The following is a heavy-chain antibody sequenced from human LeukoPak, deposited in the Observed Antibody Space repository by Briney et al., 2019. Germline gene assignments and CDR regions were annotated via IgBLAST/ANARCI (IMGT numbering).Heavy chain of an antibody. V-gene: IGHV1-46*01. CDR3: ARAGGYCSGGSCYTSLDY. J-gene: IGHJ4*02. D-gene: IGHD2-15*01. CDR1: GYAFTSYC. Sequence: GASVKVSCKASGYAFTSYCMHWVRQAPGQGLEWMGIMNPSGGSTNYAQKFQGRVTMTSDMSTSTVYMELSSLRSEDTAVYYCARAGGYCSGGSCYTSLDYWGQGTLVTVSS. CDR2: MNPSGGST.